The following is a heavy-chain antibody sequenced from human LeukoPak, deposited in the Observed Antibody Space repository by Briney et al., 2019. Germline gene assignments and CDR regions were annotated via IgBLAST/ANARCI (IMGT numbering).Heavy chain of an antibody. V-gene: IGHV3-74*01. D-gene: IGHD3-10*01. CDR2: INEHGSIT. CDR1: GFTFSSYW. Sequence: GGSLRLSCAASGFTFSSYWMHWVRQVPGKGLVWVARINEHGSITDYADSVEDRFTVSRDNAWNTLYLQMNSLRAEDTAVYYCARDVAGSGSLWGQGTLITVSS. CDR3: ARDVAGSGSL. J-gene: IGHJ4*02.